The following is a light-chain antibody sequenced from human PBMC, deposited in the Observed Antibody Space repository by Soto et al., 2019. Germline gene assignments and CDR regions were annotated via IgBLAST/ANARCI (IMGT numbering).Light chain of an antibody. V-gene: IGKV1-5*03. J-gene: IGKJ3*01. Sequence: DIQMTQSPSTLSASVGDKVTITCRASQSISSWLAWYQQKPGKAPKLLIYKASSLESGVPSRFSGSGSGTEFTLTISSLQPDDFATYYCQHYNSYSPIGPGTKVDIK. CDR1: QSISSW. CDR2: KAS. CDR3: QHYNSYSP.